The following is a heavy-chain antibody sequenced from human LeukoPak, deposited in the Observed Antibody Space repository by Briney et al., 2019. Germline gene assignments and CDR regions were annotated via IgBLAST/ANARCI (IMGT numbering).Heavy chain of an antibody. Sequence: PGGSLRLSCAASGFTFSNAWMSWVRQAPGKGLEWVGRIKSKTDGGTTDYAAPVKGRFTISRDDSKNTLYLQMNSLKTEDTAVYYCSTGIWDYGDYPSFYWGQGTLVTVSS. J-gene: IGHJ1*01. CDR2: IKSKTDGGTT. V-gene: IGHV3-15*01. CDR3: STGIWDYGDYPSFY. CDR1: GFTFSNAW. D-gene: IGHD4-17*01.